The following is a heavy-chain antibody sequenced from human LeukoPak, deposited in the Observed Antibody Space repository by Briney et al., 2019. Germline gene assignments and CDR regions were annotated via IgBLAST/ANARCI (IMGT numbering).Heavy chain of an antibody. CDR1: GYTFTSYG. CDR2: ISAYNGNT. CDR3: ARDLAVAGKTPPDY. D-gene: IGHD6-19*01. V-gene: IGHV1-18*01. Sequence: ASVKVSCKASGYTFTSYGISWVRRAPGQGLEWMGWISAYNGNTNYAQKLQGRVTMTTDTSTSTAYMELRSLRSDDTAVYYCARDLAVAGKTPPDYWGQGTLVTVSS. J-gene: IGHJ4*02.